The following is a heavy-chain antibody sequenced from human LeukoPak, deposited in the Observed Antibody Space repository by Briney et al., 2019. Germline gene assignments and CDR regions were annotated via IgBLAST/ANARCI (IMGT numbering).Heavy chain of an antibody. CDR2: IYDSGST. CDR1: GGSISSYY. CDR3: ARHYGP. D-gene: IGHD3-16*01. Sequence: SQTLSLTCTVSGGSISSYYWSWIRQPPGKGLEWIGSIYDSGSTYYNPSLKSRVTISVDTSKNQFSLKLNSVTAADTAVYYCARHYGPWGQGTLVTVSS. V-gene: IGHV4-59*05. J-gene: IGHJ5*02.